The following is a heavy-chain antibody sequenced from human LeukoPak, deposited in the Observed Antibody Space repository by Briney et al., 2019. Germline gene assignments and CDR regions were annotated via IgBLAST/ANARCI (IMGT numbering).Heavy chain of an antibody. Sequence: GEPLRISCKGSGYSFTSYWISWVRQMPGKGLEWMGRIDPSDSYTNYSPSFQGHVTISADKSISTAYLQWSSLKASDTAMYYCARGRVPPAYYYGMDVWGKGTTVTVSS. CDR1: GYSFTSYW. V-gene: IGHV5-10-1*01. D-gene: IGHD3-10*01. CDR3: ARGRVPPAYYYGMDV. CDR2: IDPSDSYT. J-gene: IGHJ6*04.